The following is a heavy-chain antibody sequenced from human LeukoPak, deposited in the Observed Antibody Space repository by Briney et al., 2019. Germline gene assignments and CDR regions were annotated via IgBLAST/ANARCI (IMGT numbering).Heavy chain of an antibody. Sequence: PGGSLRLSCAASGFTFSSYSMNWVRQAPGKGLEWVSFISSSSTYIYYADSVKGRFTISRDTAKNSLDLQMNSLRAEDTAVYYCARDTLGEGEDANYAVYFDYWGQGSVVTVSS. CDR3: ARDTLGEGEDANYAVYFDY. V-gene: IGHV3-21*01. J-gene: IGHJ4*02. CDR1: GFTFSSYS. D-gene: IGHD4/OR15-4a*01. CDR2: ISSSSTYI.